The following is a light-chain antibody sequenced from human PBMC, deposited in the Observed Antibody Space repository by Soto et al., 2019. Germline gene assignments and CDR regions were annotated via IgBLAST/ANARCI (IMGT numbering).Light chain of an antibody. CDR2: GNS. CDR3: QSYDSSLSGWV. V-gene: IGLV1-40*01. Sequence: QSLLTQPPSVSGAPGQRVTISCTGSSSNIGAGYDVHWYQQLLGTAPKLLIYGNSNRPSGVPDRFSGSKSGTSASLAITGLQAEDEADYYCQSYDSSLSGWVFGGGTKVTVL. CDR1: SSNIGAGYD. J-gene: IGLJ3*02.